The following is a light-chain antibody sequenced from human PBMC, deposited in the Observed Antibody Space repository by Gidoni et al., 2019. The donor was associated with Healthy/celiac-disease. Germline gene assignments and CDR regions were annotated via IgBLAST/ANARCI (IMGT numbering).Light chain of an antibody. CDR3: QQSYSTPLYT. CDR2: AAS. J-gene: IGKJ2*01. Sequence: DIQMTQSPASLSASVGDRVTITCRASQSISSYLNWSQQKPGEAPKLLIYAASSLQSGVPSRSSGSGSGTDFTLPISSLLPEDFATYYCQQSYSTPLYTFGQGTKLEIK. CDR1: QSISSY. V-gene: IGKV1-39*01.